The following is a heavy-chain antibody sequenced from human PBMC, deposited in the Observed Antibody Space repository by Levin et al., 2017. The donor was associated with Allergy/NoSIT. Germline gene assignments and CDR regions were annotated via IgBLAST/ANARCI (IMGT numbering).Heavy chain of an antibody. J-gene: IGHJ4*02. CDR2: ISDDGNNQ. CDR3: ARDLPPYSGSYHFNS. V-gene: IGHV3-30-3*01. D-gene: IGHD1-26*01. Sequence: GESLKISCVASGFTFSDYMMHWVRQAPGKGLEWVAVISDDGNNQYYAESVKGRFTFSRDNSKNTLYLQMTSLRVEDTAIYYCARDLPPYSGSYHFNSWGQGTLVSVSS. CDR1: GFTFSDYM.